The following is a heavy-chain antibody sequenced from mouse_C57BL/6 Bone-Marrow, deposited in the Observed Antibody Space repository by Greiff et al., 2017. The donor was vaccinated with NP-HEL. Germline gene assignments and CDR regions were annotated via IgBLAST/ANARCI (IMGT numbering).Heavy chain of an antibody. Sequence: QVQLQQSGPELVKPGASVKISCKASGYSFTSYYIHWVKQRPGQGLEWIGWIYPGSGNTKYNEKFKGKAPLTADTSSSTAYMQLSSLTSEDSAVYYCARRGYYYGSSYDWYFDVWGTGTTVTVSS. CDR1: GYSFTSYY. CDR2: IYPGSGNT. CDR3: ARRGYYYGSSYDWYFDV. V-gene: IGHV1-66*01. J-gene: IGHJ1*03. D-gene: IGHD1-1*01.